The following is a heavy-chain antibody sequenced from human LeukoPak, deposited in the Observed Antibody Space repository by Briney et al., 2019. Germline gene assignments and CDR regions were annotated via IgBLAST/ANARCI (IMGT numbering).Heavy chain of an antibody. J-gene: IGHJ3*02. Sequence: ASVKVSCKASDYTFTKYGVSWVRQAPGQGLEWMGWISVSNGNTNYVQKFQGRVTMTTDTSTSTAYMELRSLRSDDTAVYYCARHRYCSGDRCERWGAFDIWGQGTMVTVSS. CDR1: DYTFTKYG. CDR3: ARHRYCSGDRCERWGAFDI. V-gene: IGHV1-18*01. D-gene: IGHD2-15*01. CDR2: ISVSNGNT.